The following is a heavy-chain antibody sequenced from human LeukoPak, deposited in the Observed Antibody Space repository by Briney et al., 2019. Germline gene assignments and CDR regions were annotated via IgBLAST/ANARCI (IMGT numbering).Heavy chain of an antibody. J-gene: IGHJ6*02. Sequence: GASVTVSCKASGYTFTSYAMNWVRQAPGQGLEWMGWINTNTGNPTYAQGFTGRFVFSLDTSVSTAYLQISSLKAEDTAVYYCARQAGITIFGVVIKIPYYYYYGMDVWGQGTTVTVSS. CDR3: ARQAGITIFGVVIKIPYYYYYGMDV. V-gene: IGHV7-4-1*02. CDR1: GYTFTSYA. CDR2: INTNTGNP. D-gene: IGHD3-3*01.